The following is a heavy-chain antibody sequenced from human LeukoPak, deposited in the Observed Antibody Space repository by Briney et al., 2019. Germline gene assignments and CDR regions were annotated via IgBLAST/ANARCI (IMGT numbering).Heavy chain of an antibody. V-gene: IGHV1-2*02. CDR2: INPNSGGI. J-gene: IGHJ4*02. CDR3: ARDFRMITFGGVFDY. CDR1: GYTFTGYY. Sequence: ASVKVSCKASGYTFTGYYMHWVRQAPGQGLEWMGWINPNSGGINYAQKFQGRVTMTRDTSISTAYMELSRLRSDDTAVYYCARDFRMITFGGVFDYWGQGTLVTVSS. D-gene: IGHD3-16*01.